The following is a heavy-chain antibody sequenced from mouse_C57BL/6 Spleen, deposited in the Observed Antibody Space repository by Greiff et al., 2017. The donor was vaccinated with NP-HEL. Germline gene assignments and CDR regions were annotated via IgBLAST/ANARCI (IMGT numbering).Heavy chain of an antibody. D-gene: IGHD1-1*01. Sequence: EVHLVESGEGLVKPGGSLKLSCAASGFTFSSYAMSWVRQTPEKRLEWVAYISSGGDYIYYADTVKGRFTISRDNARNTLYMQMSSLKSEDTAMYYCTRGGYGSSPFAYWGQGTLVTFSA. V-gene: IGHV5-9-1*02. J-gene: IGHJ3*01. CDR2: ISSGGDYI. CDR1: GFTFSSYA. CDR3: TRGGYGSSPFAY.